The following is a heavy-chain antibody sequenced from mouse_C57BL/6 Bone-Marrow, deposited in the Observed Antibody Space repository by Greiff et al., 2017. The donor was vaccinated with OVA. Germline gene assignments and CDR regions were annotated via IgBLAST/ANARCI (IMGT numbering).Heavy chain of an antibody. CDR1: GFNIKDYY. Sequence: EVKLMESGAELVKPGASVKLSCTASGFNIKDYYMHWVKQRTEQGLEWIGRIDPEDGETKYAPKFQGKATITADTSSNTAYLQLSSLTSEDTAVYYCAREGFGYYGSRSRTWFAYWGQGTLVTVSA. D-gene: IGHD1-1*01. CDR2: IDPEDGET. CDR3: AREGFGYYGSRSRTWFAY. V-gene: IGHV14-2*01. J-gene: IGHJ3*01.